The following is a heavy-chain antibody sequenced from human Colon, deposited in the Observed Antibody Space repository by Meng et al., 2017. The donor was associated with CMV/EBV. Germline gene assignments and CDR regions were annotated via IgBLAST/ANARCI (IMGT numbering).Heavy chain of an antibody. CDR2: IFYSGST. CDR3: ARTLVTTAGSGWFDP. CDR1: GGYFSSGGYC. D-gene: IGHD3-22*01. Sequence: SGGYFSSGGYCWSWIRQHPGKGLEWIGYIFYSGSTYYNPSFRSRVIISVDTSKNQFSLNLTSVTAADTAVYYCARTLVTTAGSGWFDPWGQGTLVTVSS. V-gene: IGHV4-31*02. J-gene: IGHJ5*02.